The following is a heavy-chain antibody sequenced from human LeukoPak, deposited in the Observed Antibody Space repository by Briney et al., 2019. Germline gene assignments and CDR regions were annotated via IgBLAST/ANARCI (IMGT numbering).Heavy chain of an antibody. CDR1: GYTLTELS. D-gene: IGHD2-2*01. CDR2: FDPEDGET. CDR3: ATGSPATVVVPAAISY. V-gene: IGHV1-24*01. J-gene: IGHJ4*02. Sequence: ASVKVPCKVSGYTLTELSMHWVRQAPGKGLEWMGGFDPEDGETIYAQKFQGRVTMTEDTSTDTAYMELSSLRSEDTAVYYCATGSPATVVVPAAISYWGQGTLVTVSS.